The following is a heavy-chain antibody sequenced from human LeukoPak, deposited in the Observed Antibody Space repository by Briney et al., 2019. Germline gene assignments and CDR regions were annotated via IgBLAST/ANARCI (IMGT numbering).Heavy chain of an antibody. Sequence: PSETLSLTCTVSGGSISSYYWSWIRQPAGKGLEWIGPMYTSGNTNYNPSLRSRVTISLDTSKNQFSLKLSSVTAADTAMYYCARLTMFRGVIYGTDWHSDLWGRGTLVTVSS. CDR2: MYTSGNT. V-gene: IGHV4-4*07. J-gene: IGHJ2*01. CDR1: GGSISSYY. D-gene: IGHD3-10*01. CDR3: ARLTMFRGVIYGTDWHSDL.